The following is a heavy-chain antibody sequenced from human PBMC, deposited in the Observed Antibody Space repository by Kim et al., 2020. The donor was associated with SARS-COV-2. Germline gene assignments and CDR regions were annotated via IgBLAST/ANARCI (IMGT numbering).Heavy chain of an antibody. CDR3: ARRKVISYDYYYGMDV. D-gene: IGHD5-12*01. Sequence: SVKGRFTMSRDNSKKAVYLQMDSLRAEDTAVYYCARRKVISYDYYYGMDVWGQGTTVTVSS. J-gene: IGHJ6*02. V-gene: IGHV3-53*01.